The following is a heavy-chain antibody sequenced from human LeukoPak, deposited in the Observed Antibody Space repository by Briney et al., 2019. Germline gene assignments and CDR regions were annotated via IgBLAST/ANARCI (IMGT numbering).Heavy chain of an antibody. J-gene: IGHJ4*02. V-gene: IGHV3-11*05. CDR1: GFTFSDYY. CDR2: ISGSSKYT. CDR3: ARGRSSGWSQFDF. Sequence: GGSLRLSCAASGFTFSDYYMSWIRQAPGKGLEWISYISGSSKYTNYADSVKGRFTISRDNAKNSLYLQMNSLRAEDTALYYCARGRSSGWSQFDFWGQGILVSVSS. D-gene: IGHD6-19*01.